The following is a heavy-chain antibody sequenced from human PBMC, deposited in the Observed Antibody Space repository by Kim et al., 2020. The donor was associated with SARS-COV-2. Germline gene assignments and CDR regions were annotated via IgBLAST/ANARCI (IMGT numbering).Heavy chain of an antibody. Sequence: GGSLRLSCAASGFTFSNYSMHWVRQAPGKGLEWVSSISSGGSYIYYADSVKGRFTISRDNAKNSLYLQMNSLRAEDTAVYYCARTVNTDYSYYYMDVWGKGATVTVSS. CDR1: GFTFSNYS. CDR3: ARTVNTDYSYYYMDV. CDR2: ISSGGSYI. J-gene: IGHJ6*03. D-gene: IGHD4-4*01. V-gene: IGHV3-21*01.